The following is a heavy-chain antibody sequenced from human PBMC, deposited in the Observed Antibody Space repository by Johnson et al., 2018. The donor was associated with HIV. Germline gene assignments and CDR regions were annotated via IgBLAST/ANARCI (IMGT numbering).Heavy chain of an antibody. Sequence: VQLVESGGGLVQPGGSLRLSCAASGFTFSSYAMSWVRQAPGKGLEWVSAISGSGGSTYYADSVTGRFTVSRDNAKNTLYLQMNSLRAEDTAVYYCARDRDYGSGAFDVWGPGTMVTVSS. J-gene: IGHJ3*01. CDR1: GFTFSSYA. D-gene: IGHD3-10*01. V-gene: IGHV3-23*04. CDR3: ARDRDYGSGAFDV. CDR2: ISGSGGST.